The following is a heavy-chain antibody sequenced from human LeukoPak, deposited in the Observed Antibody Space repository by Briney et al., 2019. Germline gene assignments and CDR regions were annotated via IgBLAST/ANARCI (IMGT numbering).Heavy chain of an antibody. Sequence: GESLKISCKGSGYSFTNYWIGWVRQMPGKGLEWMGIIYPGDSDTTYSPSFQGQVTISADKSISSAYLQWSSLKASDTAMYFCARHNREYASDSPLDYWGQGTLVTVSS. CDR3: ARHNREYASDSPLDY. V-gene: IGHV5-51*01. CDR1: GYSFTNYW. D-gene: IGHD1-14*01. CDR2: IYPGDSDT. J-gene: IGHJ4*02.